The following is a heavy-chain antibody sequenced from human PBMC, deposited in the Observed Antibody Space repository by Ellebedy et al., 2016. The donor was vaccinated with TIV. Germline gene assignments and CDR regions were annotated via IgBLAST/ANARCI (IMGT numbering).Heavy chain of an antibody. Sequence: SVKVSXXASGYTFTSYGISWVRQAPGQGLEWMGGIIPIFGTANYAQKFQGRVTITADESTSTAYMELSSLRSEDTAVYYCARVAVTTWFDPWGQGTLVTVSS. CDR2: IIPIFGTA. CDR1: GYTFTSYG. CDR3: ARVAVTTWFDP. V-gene: IGHV1-69*13. D-gene: IGHD4-17*01. J-gene: IGHJ5*02.